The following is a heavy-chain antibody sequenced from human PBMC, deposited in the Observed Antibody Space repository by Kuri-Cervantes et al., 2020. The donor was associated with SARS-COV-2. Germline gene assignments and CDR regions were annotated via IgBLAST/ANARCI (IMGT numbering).Heavy chain of an antibody. CDR3: ARAYGFLRYIYYMDV. CDR1: GESFSGYY. Sequence: ESLKISCAVYGESFSGYYWNWIRQSPGKGLQWIGEVNHRGSTNYNPSLKSRVTISVDTSSKQFSLNLSSVTAADTAVYYCARAYGFLRYIYYMDVWGRGTTVTVSS. J-gene: IGHJ6*03. V-gene: IGHV4-34*01. D-gene: IGHD4-17*01. CDR2: VNHRGST.